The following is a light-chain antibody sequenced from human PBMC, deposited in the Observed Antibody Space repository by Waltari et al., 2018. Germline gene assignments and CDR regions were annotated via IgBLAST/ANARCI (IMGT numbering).Light chain of an antibody. CDR3: QQYSNWPYT. V-gene: IGKV3-15*01. Sequence: EIVMTKSTATLSVSTGTRATPPCRASQSVSSNLAWYQQKPGQALRLLIYGASTRATGIPGRFGGSGSGTEFTLTISRLQSEDFAVYYCQQYSNWPYTFGQGTKLEIK. CDR1: QSVSSN. CDR2: GAS. J-gene: IGKJ2*01.